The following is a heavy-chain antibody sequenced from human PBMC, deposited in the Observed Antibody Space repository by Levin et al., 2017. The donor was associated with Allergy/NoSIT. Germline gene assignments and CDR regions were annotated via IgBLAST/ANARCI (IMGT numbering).Heavy chain of an antibody. CDR2: ISSSSSYT. D-gene: IGHD6-13*01. CDR3: ARDPGIAAAGTNILDY. CDR1: GFTFSDYY. Sequence: LSLTCAASGFTFSDYYMSWIRQAPGKGLEWVSYISSSSSYTNYADSVKGRFTISRDNAKNSLYLQMNSLRAEDTAVYYCARDPGIAAAGTNILDYWGQGTLVTVSS. J-gene: IGHJ4*02. V-gene: IGHV3-11*05.